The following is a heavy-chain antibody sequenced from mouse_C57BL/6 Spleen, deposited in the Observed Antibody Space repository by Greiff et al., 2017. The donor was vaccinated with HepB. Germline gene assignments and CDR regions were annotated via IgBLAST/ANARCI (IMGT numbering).Heavy chain of an antibody. V-gene: IGHV5-4*01. CDR1: GFTFSSYA. D-gene: IGHD2-4*01. CDR2: ISDGGSYT. Sequence: VQVVESGGGLVKPGGSLKLSCAASGFTFSSYAMSWVRQTPEKRLEWVATISDGGSYTYYPDNVKGRFTISRDNAKNNLYLQMSHLKSEDTAMYYCAREDDYDDAYWGQGTLVTVSA. CDR3: AREDDYDDAY. J-gene: IGHJ3*01.